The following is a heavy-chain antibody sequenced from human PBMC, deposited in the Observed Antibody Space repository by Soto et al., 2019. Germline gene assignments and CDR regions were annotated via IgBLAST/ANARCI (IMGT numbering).Heavy chain of an antibody. CDR1: GGSIISYY. Sequence: PLEILSLTCTVSGGSIISYYWSWIRQPPGKGLEWIGYIYYSGSTNYNPSLKSRVTISVDTSKNQFSLKLSSVTAADTAVYYCARDYYDSSGYGWFDPWGQGTLVTVS. J-gene: IGHJ5*02. V-gene: IGHV4-59*01. D-gene: IGHD3-22*01. CDR2: IYYSGST. CDR3: ARDYYDSSGYGWFDP.